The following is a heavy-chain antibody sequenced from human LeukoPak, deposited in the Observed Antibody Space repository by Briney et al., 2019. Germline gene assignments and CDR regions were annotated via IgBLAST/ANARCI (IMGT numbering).Heavy chain of an antibody. CDR1: GFTFSSYS. CDR2: ISSSSSTI. V-gene: IGHV3-48*04. J-gene: IGHJ4*02. CDR3: ARGGVDY. Sequence: GGSLRLSCAASGFTFSSYSMNWVRQAPGKGLEWVSYISSSSSTIYYADSVKGRFTISRDNAKNTLSLQMNSLRAEDTAVYYCARGGVDYWGQGTLVTVSS.